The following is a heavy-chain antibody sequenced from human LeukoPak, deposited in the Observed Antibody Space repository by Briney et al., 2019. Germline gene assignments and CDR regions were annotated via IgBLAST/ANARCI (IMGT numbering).Heavy chain of an antibody. J-gene: IGHJ4*02. D-gene: IGHD1-26*01. CDR3: ARGTLGATDY. Sequence: GGSLRLSCAASGFTFSRYDMSWVRQAPGKGPEWVSSISGSGGKTYYADSVKGRFTISRDNSKNTLYLQMNSLRAEDTAVYYCARGTLGATDYWGQGTLVTVSS. V-gene: IGHV3-23*01. CDR2: ISGSGGKT. CDR1: GFTFSRYD.